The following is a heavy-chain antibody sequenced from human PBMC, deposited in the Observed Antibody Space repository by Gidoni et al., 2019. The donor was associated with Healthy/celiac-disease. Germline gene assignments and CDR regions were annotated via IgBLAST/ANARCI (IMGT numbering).Heavy chain of an antibody. V-gene: IGHV3-30*04. CDR2: ISYDGSNK. Sequence: QVQLVESGGGVVQPGRSLRLSCAASGFTFSSYAMHWVRQAPGKGLEWVAVISYDGSNKYYADSVKGRFTISRDNSKNTLYLQMNSLRAEDTAVYYCARDLQGSGSNWGQGTLVTVSS. D-gene: IGHD6-19*01. CDR1: GFTFSSYA. CDR3: ARDLQGSGSN. J-gene: IGHJ4*02.